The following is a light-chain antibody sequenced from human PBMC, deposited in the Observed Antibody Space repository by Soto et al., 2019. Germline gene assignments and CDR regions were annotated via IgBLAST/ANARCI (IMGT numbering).Light chain of an antibody. J-gene: IGKJ2*01. CDR2: DES. CDR3: QQSYRTPYP. Sequence: TQMTQSPSSLSASVGDRVTITCRASQDIDIYLSWYQQKPGKVPKLLIYDESTLQSGVPSRFSGSGSGTDFTLTINNLKPEDFATYYCQQSYRTPYPFGQGTKV. CDR1: QDIDIY. V-gene: IGKV1-39*01.